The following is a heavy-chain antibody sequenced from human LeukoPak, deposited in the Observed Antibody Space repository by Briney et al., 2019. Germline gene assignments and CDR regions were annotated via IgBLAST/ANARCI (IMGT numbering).Heavy chain of an antibody. D-gene: IGHD1-14*01. J-gene: IGHJ3*02. CDR3: AKEGVPGDDAFDI. CDR1: GFIFSRYW. CDR2: IKQDGSEK. V-gene: IGHV3-7*03. Sequence: GGSLRLSCAASGFIFSRYWMSWVRQAPGKGLEWVANIKQDGSEKYYVDSVKGRFTISRDNAKNSLYLQMNSLRAEDMALYYCAKEGVPGDDAFDIWGQGTMVTVSS.